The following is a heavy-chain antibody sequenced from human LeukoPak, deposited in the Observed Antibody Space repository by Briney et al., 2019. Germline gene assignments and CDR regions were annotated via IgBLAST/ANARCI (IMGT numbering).Heavy chain of an antibody. CDR1: GFSISIYA. V-gene: IGHV3-23*01. Sequence: GALRLSCAASGFSISIYAMTWVRRAPGKGLEWVSSITGSGAGTSYADSVKGRFTISRDNSKNTLYLQMNSLRAEDTAVYYCAKVAEVGATGYYYYMDVWGKGTTVTISS. D-gene: IGHD1-26*01. CDR3: AKVAEVGATGYYYYMDV. CDR2: ITGSGAGT. J-gene: IGHJ6*03.